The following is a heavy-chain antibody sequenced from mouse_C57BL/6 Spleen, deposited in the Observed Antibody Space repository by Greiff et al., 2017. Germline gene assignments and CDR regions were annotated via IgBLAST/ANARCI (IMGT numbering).Heavy chain of an antibody. CDR3: ARRSGYFDY. CDR1: GYTFTGYW. Sequence: VQLQQSGAELMKPGASVKLSCKATGYTFTGYWIEWVKQRPGHGLEWIGEILPGRGSTNYNEKFKGKATFTADTSSNTAYMPLSSLTTADSVIYYCARRSGYFDYWGQGTTLTVSS. J-gene: IGHJ2*01. V-gene: IGHV1-9*01. CDR2: ILPGRGST. D-gene: IGHD3-2*02.